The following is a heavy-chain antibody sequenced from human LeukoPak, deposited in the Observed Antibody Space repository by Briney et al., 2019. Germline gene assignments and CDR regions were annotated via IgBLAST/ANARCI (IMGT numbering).Heavy chain of an antibody. CDR3: TRDGFLTGYYYFDY. Sequence: SLRLSCAASGFTFSSYEMNWVRQAPGKGLEWVGFIRSKAYGGTTEYAASVKGRFTISRDDSKSIAYLQMNSLKTEDTAVYYCTRDGFLTGYYYFDYWGQGTLVTVSS. V-gene: IGHV3-49*04. CDR2: IRSKAYGGTT. D-gene: IGHD3-9*01. J-gene: IGHJ4*02. CDR1: GFTFSSYE.